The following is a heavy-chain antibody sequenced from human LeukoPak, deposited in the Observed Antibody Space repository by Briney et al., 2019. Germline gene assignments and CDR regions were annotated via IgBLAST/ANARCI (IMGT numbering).Heavy chain of an antibody. D-gene: IGHD3-3*01. CDR3: ARAARFHIDY. CDR2: IYYSGST. J-gene: IGHJ4*02. CDR1: GGSISSYY. Sequence: PSETLSLTCTVSGGSISSYYWSWIRQPPGKGLEWIGYIYYSGSTNYNPSLESRVTISVDTSKNQFSLKLSSVTAADTAVYYCARAARFHIDYWGQGTLVTVSS. V-gene: IGHV4-59*01.